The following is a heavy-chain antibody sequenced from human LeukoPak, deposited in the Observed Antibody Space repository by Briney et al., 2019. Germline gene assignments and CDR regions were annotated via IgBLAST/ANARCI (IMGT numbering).Heavy chain of an antibody. Sequence: SETLSLTCTVSGVSISSSNSYWGWIRQPPGKGLEWIGSIYYSGNTYYNASLKSQVSISIDTSKNQFSLKLSSVTAADTAVYYCASYSSSTSCYVGHRHWGQGTLVTVSS. CDR2: IYYSGNT. D-gene: IGHD2-2*01. CDR1: GVSISSSNSY. CDR3: ASYSSSTSCYVGHRH. V-gene: IGHV4-39*01. J-gene: IGHJ4*02.